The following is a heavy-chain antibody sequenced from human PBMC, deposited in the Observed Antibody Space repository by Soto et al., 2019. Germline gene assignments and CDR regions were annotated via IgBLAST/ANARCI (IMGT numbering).Heavy chain of an antibody. CDR3: ASPRAPIGYYYDSSGYFQH. CDR2: IIPIFGTA. V-gene: IGHV1-69*13. J-gene: IGHJ1*01. Sequence: GASVKVSCKASGGTFSSYAISWVRQAPGQGLEWMGGIIPIFGTANYAQKFQGRVTITADESTSTAYMELSSLRSEDTAVYYCASPRAPIGYYYDSSGYFQHWGQGTLVTVSS. D-gene: IGHD3-22*01. CDR1: GGTFSSYA.